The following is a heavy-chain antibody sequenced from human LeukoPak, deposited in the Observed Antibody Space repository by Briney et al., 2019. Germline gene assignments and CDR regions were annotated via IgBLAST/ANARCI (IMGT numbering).Heavy chain of an antibody. Sequence: SQTLSLTSAISGDSVSSNSAAWNWIRQSPLRGLEWLGRTYYRSKWYNDYAVSVKSRITINPDTSKNQFSLQLNSVTPEDTAVYNCARARTDLGVYNDAFDTWGKAALATASS. CDR1: GDSVSSNSAA. D-gene: IGHD1-1*01. V-gene: IGHV6-1*01. CDR3: ARARTDLGVYNDAFDT. J-gene: IGHJ3*02. CDR2: TYYRSKWYN.